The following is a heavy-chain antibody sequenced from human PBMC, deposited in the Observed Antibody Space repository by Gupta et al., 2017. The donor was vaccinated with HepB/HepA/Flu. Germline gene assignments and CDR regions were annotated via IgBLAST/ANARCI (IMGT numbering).Heavy chain of an antibody. D-gene: IGHD3-10*01. Sequence: QVQLVQSGAEVKQPGASVKVSCKASGYTFSSYSTHWVRQAPGQRLEWMGYINGGNDNTRYSQKFQGRGSIAKDTSATTAYMELSSLRSEDTAVDDWARGTGSGSYLTNYWGRGTRGTVSS. CDR3: ARGTGSGSYLTNY. CDR2: INGGNDNT. CDR1: GYTFSSYS. V-gene: IGHV1-3*01. J-gene: IGHJ4*02.